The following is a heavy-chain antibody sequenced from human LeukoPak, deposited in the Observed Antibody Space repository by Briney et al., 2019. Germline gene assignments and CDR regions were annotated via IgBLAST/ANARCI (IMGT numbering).Heavy chain of an antibody. J-gene: IGHJ4*02. D-gene: IGHD4-17*01. CDR3: ARDGGNGDYELGY. CDR2: INPNSGGT. CDR1: GYTFTGYY. V-gene: IGHV1-2*04. Sequence: ASVKVSCKASGYTFTGYYMHWVRQAPGQGLEWMGWINPNSGGTNYAQKFQGWVTMTRDTSISTAYMELSRLRSDDTAVYYCARDGGNGDYELGYWGQGTLVTVSS.